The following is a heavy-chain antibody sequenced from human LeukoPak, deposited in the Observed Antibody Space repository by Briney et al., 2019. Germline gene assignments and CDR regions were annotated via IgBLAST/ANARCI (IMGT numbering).Heavy chain of an antibody. CDR3: AKDSSVGYSDWLAPGGDPYYMDV. D-gene: IGHD3-9*01. CDR2: IRYDGSDK. V-gene: IGHV3-30*02. J-gene: IGHJ6*03. CDR1: GFTFSHYG. Sequence: GGSLRLSCAASGFTFSHYGMHWVRQAPGKGLEWVAFIRYDGSDKSYADSVKGRFTISRDNSKNTLYLQMNSLRAEDTAVYYCAKDSSVGYSDWLAPGGDPYYMDVWGKGTTVTSSS.